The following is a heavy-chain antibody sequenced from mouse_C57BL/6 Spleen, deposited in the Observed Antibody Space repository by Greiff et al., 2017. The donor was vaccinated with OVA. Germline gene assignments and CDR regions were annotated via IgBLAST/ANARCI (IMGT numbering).Heavy chain of an antibody. CDR2: INPNYGTT. J-gene: IGHJ4*01. CDR1: GYSFTDYN. CDR3: ARFQTAQATPYAMDY. D-gene: IGHD3-2*02. V-gene: IGHV1-39*01. Sequence: VQLQQSGPELVKPGASVKISCKASGYSFTDYNMNWVKQSNGQSLEWIGVINPNYGTTSYNQKFKGKATLTVDQSSSTAYMQLNSLTSEDSAVYYCARFQTAQATPYAMDYWGQGTSVTVSS.